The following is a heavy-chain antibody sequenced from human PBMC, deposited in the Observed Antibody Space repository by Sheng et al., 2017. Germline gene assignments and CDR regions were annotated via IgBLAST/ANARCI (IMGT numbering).Heavy chain of an antibody. Sequence: QVQLVQSGAELKKPGASVKVSCKASGYTFSDSYMHWVRQAPGQGPEWMGWINSNSGGTNYLQKFQGRVTMTRDTSLNTAYMELTKLTSDDTAKYYCARGLIQGHDFDYWGQGTLITVSS. D-gene: IGHD2-21*01. CDR2: INSNSGGT. CDR3: ARGLIQGHDFDY. V-gene: IGHV1-2*02. J-gene: IGHJ4*02. CDR1: GYTFSDSY.